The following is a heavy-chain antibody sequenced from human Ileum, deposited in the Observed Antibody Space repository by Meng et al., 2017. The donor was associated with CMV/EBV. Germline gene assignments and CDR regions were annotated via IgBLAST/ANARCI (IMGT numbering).Heavy chain of an antibody. Sequence: GSLRLSCTFSGGSVSGSTYYWAWIRQTPGKGPEWIGSVYDTGDTHYNPSLKSRVTTSIVPSKKQFPLKLKSVTAADSAVYYCVRGGLGGAIHYWGQGTRVTCFS. CDR1: GGSVSGSTYY. CDR2: VYDTGDT. CDR3: VRGGLGGAIHY. J-gene: IGHJ4*02. V-gene: IGHV4-39*06. D-gene: IGHD5-18*01.